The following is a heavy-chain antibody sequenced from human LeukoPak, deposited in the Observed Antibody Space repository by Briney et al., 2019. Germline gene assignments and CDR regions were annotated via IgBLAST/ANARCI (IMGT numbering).Heavy chain of an antibody. J-gene: IGHJ4*02. D-gene: IGHD3-10*01. CDR2: IYSGGST. CDR3: ARSYYGSGSYYFDY. CDR1: GFTVSSNY. Sequence: GGSLRLSCAASGFTVSSNYMSWVRQAPGKGLEWVSVIYSGGSTYYADSVKGRFTISRDNSKNALYLQMNSLRAEDTAVYYCARSYYGSGSYYFDYWGQGTLVTVSS. V-gene: IGHV3-53*01.